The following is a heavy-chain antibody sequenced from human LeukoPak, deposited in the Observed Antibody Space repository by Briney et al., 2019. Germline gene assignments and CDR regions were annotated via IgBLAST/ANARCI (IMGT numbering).Heavy chain of an antibody. CDR2: IHYSGST. Sequence: KPSETLSLTCTVSGGSISSSSFYWGWIRQPPGKGLEWIGSIHYSGSTYYNLSLKSRVTISVDTSKNQFSLKLSSVTAADTAVYYCARDGLWIQNSFDIWGQGTVVTVSS. J-gene: IGHJ3*02. CDR1: GGSISSSSFY. CDR3: ARDGLWIQNSFDI. V-gene: IGHV4-39*07. D-gene: IGHD5-18*01.